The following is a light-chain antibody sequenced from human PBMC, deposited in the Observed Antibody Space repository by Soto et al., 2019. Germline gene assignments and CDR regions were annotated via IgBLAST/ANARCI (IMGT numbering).Light chain of an antibody. CDR3: CSYAGSYTVV. V-gene: IGLV2-11*01. Sequence: SVLTQPRSVSGSPGQSVTISCTGTSIDVGGYNYVSWYQQHPGKAPKLMIYDVSKRPSGVPDRFSGSKSGNTASLTISGLQAEDEADYYCCSYAGSYTVVFGTGTKLTVL. CDR1: SIDVGGYNY. CDR2: DVS. J-gene: IGLJ1*01.